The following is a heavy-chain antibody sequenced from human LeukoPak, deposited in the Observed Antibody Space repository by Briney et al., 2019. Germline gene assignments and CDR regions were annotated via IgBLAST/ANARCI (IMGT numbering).Heavy chain of an antibody. D-gene: IGHD3-10*01. Sequence: GGSLRLSCAASGFTFNTYGMSWVRQAPGKGLEWVSGIRGSGGATYYADSVKGRFTISRDDPHNTLYLQMNSLRAGDTAVYFCARGGVDYYGSGTYYLMYYFDYWGQGALVTVSS. CDR1: GFTFNTYG. CDR2: IRGSGGAT. V-gene: IGHV3-23*01. J-gene: IGHJ4*02. CDR3: ARGGVDYYGSGTYYLMYYFDY.